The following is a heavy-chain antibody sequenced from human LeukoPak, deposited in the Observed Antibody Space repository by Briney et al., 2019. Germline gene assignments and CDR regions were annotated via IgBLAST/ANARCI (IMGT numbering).Heavy chain of an antibody. D-gene: IGHD2-2*01. CDR1: GFTFNNYG. V-gene: IGHV3-30*18. CDR3: AKGPLRGTAAAIDY. CDR2: ISYDGRNI. J-gene: IGHJ4*02. Sequence: GKSLRLSCADSGFTFNNYGMHWVRQAPGKGLEWVAVISYDGRNIHYPDSVKGRFTISRDISTDTLWLQMDSLRTEDTAVYYCAKGPLRGTAAAIDYWGQGTLVTVSS.